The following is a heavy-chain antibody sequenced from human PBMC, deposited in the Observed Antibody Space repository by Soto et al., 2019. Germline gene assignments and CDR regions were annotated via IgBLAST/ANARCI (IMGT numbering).Heavy chain of an antibody. V-gene: IGHV4-4*02. CDR1: GGSVRSNNW. D-gene: IGHD2-15*01. CDR3: GCRVEDISYDYYGMDV. CDR2: IHHREST. J-gene: IGHJ6*02. Sequence: PSETLSLTCAVSGGSVRSNNWWFWVRQPPGKGLEWIGEIHHRESTNLNPSLKSRVTISVDRSKNEFSLKVKSVTAADTAVYYCGCRVEDISYDYYGMDVWGQGTTVTVSS.